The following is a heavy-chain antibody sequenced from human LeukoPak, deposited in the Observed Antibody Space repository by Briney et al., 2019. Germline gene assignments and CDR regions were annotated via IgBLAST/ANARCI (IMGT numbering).Heavy chain of an antibody. D-gene: IGHD4-11*01. V-gene: IGHV4-34*01. J-gene: IGHJ4*02. CDR2: INHSGST. CDR1: GGSISSYY. CDR3: ARLSTVTTSFDY. Sequence: SETLSLTCNVSGGSISSYYWRWIRQPPGKGLEWIGEINHSGSTNYNPSLKSRVTISVDTSKNQFSLKLSSVTAADTAVYYCARLSTVTTSFDYWGQGTLVTVSS.